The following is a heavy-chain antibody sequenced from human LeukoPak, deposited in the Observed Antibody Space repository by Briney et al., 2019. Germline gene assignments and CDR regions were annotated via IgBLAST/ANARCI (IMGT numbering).Heavy chain of an antibody. CDR1: GYTFTSYY. CDR3: AKEGNSGWVPKY. J-gene: IGHJ4*02. V-gene: IGHV1-46*01. Sequence: ASVKVSFKASGYTFTSYYMHWVRQAPGQGLEWMAMINPSGGTTTYAQNFQGRVTMTRDTSTRTAYMELSSLRSEDTAVYYCAKEGNSGWVPKYWGQGTLVTVSS. CDR2: INPSGGTT. D-gene: IGHD6-19*01.